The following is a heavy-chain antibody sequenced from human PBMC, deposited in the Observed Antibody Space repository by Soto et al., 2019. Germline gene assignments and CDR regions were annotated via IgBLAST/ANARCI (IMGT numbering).Heavy chain of an antibody. CDR3: ARQGRGFDYYDSSGYIADAFDI. CDR1: GGSFSGYY. Sequence: QVQLQQWGAGLLKPSETLSLTCAVYGGSFSGYYWSWIRQPPGKGLEWIGEINHSGSTNYNPSIKSRVTISVDTSKNQFSLKLSSVTAADTAVYYCARQGRGFDYYDSSGYIADAFDIWGQGTMVTVSS. D-gene: IGHD3-22*01. J-gene: IGHJ3*02. CDR2: INHSGST. V-gene: IGHV4-34*01.